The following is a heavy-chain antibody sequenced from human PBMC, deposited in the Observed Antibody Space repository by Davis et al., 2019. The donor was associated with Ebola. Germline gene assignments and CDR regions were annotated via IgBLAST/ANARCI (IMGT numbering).Heavy chain of an antibody. V-gene: IGHV1-18*01. J-gene: IGHJ5*02. CDR2: ISAYNGNT. Sequence: ASVKVSCKASGYTFTSYAMHWVRQAPGQRLEWMGWISAYNGNTNYAQKLQGRVTMTTDTSTSTAYMELRSLRSDDTAVYYCARDQSTVTTTWFDPWGQGTLVTVSS. CDR3: ARDQSTVTTTWFDP. D-gene: IGHD4-17*01. CDR1: GYTFTSYA.